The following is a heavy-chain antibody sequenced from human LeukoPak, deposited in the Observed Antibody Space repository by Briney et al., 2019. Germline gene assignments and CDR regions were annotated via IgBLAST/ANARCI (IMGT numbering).Heavy chain of an antibody. V-gene: IGHV3-30*02. J-gene: IGHJ4*02. CDR1: GFTFSSYG. D-gene: IGHD7-27*01. CDR2: IRYDGSNK. Sequence: GGSLRLSCAASGFTFSSYGMHWVRQAPGKGLEWVAFIRYDGSNKYYADSVKGRFTISRDNSKNTLCLQMNSLRAEDTAVYYCAKVVSNWGSGEDDYWGQGTLVTVSS. CDR3: AKVVSNWGSGEDDY.